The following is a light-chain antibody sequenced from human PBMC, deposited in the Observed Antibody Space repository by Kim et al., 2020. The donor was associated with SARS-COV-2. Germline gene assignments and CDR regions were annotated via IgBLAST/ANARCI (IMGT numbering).Light chain of an antibody. CDR1: SLRSYY. Sequence: SSELTQDPAVSVALGQTVRITCQGDSLRSYYASWYQQKPGQAPVLVIYGKNNRPSGIPDRFSGSSSGNTASLTITGAQAEDEADYYFNSRDSRVNHLVFG. CDR2: GKN. CDR3: NSRDSRVNHLV. J-gene: IGLJ2*01. V-gene: IGLV3-19*01.